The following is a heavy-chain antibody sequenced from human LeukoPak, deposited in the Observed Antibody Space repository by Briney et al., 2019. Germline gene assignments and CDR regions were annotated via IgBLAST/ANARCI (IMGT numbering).Heavy chain of an antibody. CDR3: AKYYDSSGYMYYLDY. CDR1: GFTFSSYA. J-gene: IGHJ4*02. Sequence: PGGSLRLSCAASGFTFSSYAMSWVRQAPGKGLEWVSTISGSGGSTYYADSVKGRFTISRDNSKNTLYLQMNSLRAEDTAVYSCAKYYDSSGYMYYLDYWGQGTLVTVSS. V-gene: IGHV3-23*01. D-gene: IGHD3-22*01. CDR2: ISGSGGST.